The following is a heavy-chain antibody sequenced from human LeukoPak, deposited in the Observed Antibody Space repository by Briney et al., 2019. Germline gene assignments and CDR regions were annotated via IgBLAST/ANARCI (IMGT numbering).Heavy chain of an antibody. Sequence: GGSLRLSCAASGFTFSSYAMHWVRQAPGKGLEWVAVISYDGSNKYYADSVKGRFTISRDNSKNTLYLQMNSLRAEDTAVYYCARGTGEYFDYWGQGTLVTVSS. V-gene: IGHV3-30-3*01. CDR3: ARGTGEYFDY. D-gene: IGHD7-27*01. CDR1: GFTFSSYA. CDR2: ISYDGSNK. J-gene: IGHJ4*02.